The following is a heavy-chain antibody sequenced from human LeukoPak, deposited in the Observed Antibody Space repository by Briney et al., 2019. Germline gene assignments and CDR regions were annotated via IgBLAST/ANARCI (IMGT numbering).Heavy chain of an antibody. D-gene: IGHD4-11*01. V-gene: IGHV4-34*01. Sequence: SETLSLTCAVYGGSFTGYYWTWIRQPPGKGLEWIGEINHSGSTKYNPSLKSRVIISMDLSKNQFSLKLSSVTAANTAVYYCARGLNSNFQYYFDYWGQGTLVTVSS. J-gene: IGHJ4*02. CDR1: GGSFTGYY. CDR2: INHSGST. CDR3: ARGLNSNFQYYFDY.